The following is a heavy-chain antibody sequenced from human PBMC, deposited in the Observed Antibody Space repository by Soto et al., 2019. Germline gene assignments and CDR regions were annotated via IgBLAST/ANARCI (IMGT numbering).Heavy chain of an antibody. J-gene: IGHJ4*02. V-gene: IGHV1-3*01. D-gene: IGHD2-2*01. CDR2: INAGNGNT. CDR3: ARIGALVVVVPAAIYLEY. CDR1: GYTFTSYA. Sequence: ASVKVSCKASGYTFTSYAMHWVRQAPGQRLEWMGWINAGNGNTKYSQKFQGRVTITRDTSASTAYMELSSLRSDDTAVYYCARIGALVVVVPAAIYLEYWGQGTLVTVSS.